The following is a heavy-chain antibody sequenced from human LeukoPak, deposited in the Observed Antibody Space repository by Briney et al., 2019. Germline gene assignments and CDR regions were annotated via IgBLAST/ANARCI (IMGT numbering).Heavy chain of an antibody. V-gene: IGHV1-2*06. CDR3: AALIRVRGVIIWDY. Sequence: ASVKVSCKASGYTFTGYYMHWVRQAPGQGLEWMGRINPNSGGTNYAQKFQGRVTMTRDTSTSTAYMELSSLRSEDTAVYYCAALIRVRGVIIWDYWGQGTLVTVSS. J-gene: IGHJ4*02. CDR2: INPNSGGT. CDR1: GYTFTGYY. D-gene: IGHD3-10*01.